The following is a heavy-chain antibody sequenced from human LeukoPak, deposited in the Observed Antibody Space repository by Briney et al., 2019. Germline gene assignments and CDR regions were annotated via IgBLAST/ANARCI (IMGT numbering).Heavy chain of an antibody. CDR1: GFTFSSYD. D-gene: IGHD5-18*01. Sequence: PGGSLRLSCAASGFTFSSYDMHWVRQATGKGLEWFSAIGTAGDTYYPGSVKGRFTISRENAKNSLYLQMNSLRAGDTAVYYCARGGYSYGYGIVGAFDIWGQGTMVTVSS. J-gene: IGHJ3*02. CDR3: ARGGYSYGYGIVGAFDI. V-gene: IGHV3-13*01. CDR2: IGTAGDT.